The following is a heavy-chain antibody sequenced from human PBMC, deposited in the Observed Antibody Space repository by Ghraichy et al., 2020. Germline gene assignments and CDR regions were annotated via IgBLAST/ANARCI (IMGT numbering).Heavy chain of an antibody. V-gene: IGHV3-49*04. J-gene: IGHJ4*02. CDR1: GFTFSGYA. Sequence: GGSLRLSCTASGFTFSGYAMSWVRQAPAKGLEWVGFIRSKAYGGTTEYAASVKGRFTISRDDSKSIAYLQMNSLKTEDTAVYYCTRSITIFDYWGQGTLVAVSS. CDR2: IRSKAYGGTT. D-gene: IGHD3-3*01. CDR3: TRSITIFDY.